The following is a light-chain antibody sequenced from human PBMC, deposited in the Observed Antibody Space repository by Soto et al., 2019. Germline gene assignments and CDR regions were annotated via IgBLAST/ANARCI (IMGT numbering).Light chain of an antibody. V-gene: IGKV1D-12*01. CDR2: GAT. CDR1: KGISSW. CDR3: LQANSFPLT. Sequence: DIQMTQCPSSLSASVGDRVSITCRASKGISSWLGWYQQKPGKAPKLLIYGATILQSGVPSRFSGSGSGTEYTLTINSLQPEDFATYFCLQANSFPLTFGGGTKVEIK. J-gene: IGKJ4*01.